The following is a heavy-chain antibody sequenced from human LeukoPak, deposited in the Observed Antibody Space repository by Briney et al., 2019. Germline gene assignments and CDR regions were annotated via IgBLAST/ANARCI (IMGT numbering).Heavy chain of an antibody. CDR1: GGTFSSYA. CDR3: ARDHGYDILTGYYLAY. J-gene: IGHJ4*02. Sequence: ASVKVSCKASGGTFSSYAISWVRQAPGQGLEWMGGILPIFGTADYAQKFQGRVTITADESTSTAYMELSSLRSEDTAVYYCARDHGYDILTGYYLAYWGQGTLVTVSS. V-gene: IGHV1-69*13. CDR2: ILPIFGTA. D-gene: IGHD3-9*01.